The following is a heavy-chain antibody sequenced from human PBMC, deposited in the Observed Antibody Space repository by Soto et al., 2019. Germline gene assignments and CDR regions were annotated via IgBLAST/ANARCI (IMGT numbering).Heavy chain of an antibody. D-gene: IGHD3-22*01. CDR3: SRASGYYYDSSGCH. J-gene: IGHJ4*02. CDR1: GGSFTGYY. Sequence: QVQLQQWGAGLLKPSETLSLTCAVYGGSFTGYYWRWVRQSPGKGLDWIGEINHSGSTNYNPSLKSRVTISIDMSKNQFSLRLNSVTAADTAVYYCSRASGYYYDSSGCHWGQGTLVTVSS. CDR2: INHSGST. V-gene: IGHV4-34*01.